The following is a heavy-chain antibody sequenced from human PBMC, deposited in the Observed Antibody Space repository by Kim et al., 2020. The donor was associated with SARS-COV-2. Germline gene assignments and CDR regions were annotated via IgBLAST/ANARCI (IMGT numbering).Heavy chain of an antibody. CDR1: GGSFSGYY. D-gene: IGHD6-13*01. CDR3: AGGGRWQQAKNWFDP. CDR2: INHSGST. V-gene: IGHV4-34*01. J-gene: IGHJ5*02. Sequence: SETLSLTCAVYGGSFSGYYWSWIRQPPGKGLEWIGEINHSGSTNYNPSLKSRVTISVDTSKNQFSLKLSSVTAADTAVYYCAGGGRWQQAKNWFDPWAQG.